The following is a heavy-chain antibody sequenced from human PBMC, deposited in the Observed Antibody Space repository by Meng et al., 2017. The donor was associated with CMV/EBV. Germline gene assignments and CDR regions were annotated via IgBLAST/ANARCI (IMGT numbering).Heavy chain of an antibody. V-gene: IGHV4-59*01. CDR2: IYYSGST. CDR1: GGSISSYY. CDR3: ARVPPPDAFDI. Sequence: SETLSLTCTVSGGSISSYYWSWIRQPPGKGLEWIGYIYYSGSTSYNPSLKSRATIPVDTSKNQFSLKLSSVTAADTAVYYCARVPPPDAFDIWGQGTMVTVSS. J-gene: IGHJ3*02.